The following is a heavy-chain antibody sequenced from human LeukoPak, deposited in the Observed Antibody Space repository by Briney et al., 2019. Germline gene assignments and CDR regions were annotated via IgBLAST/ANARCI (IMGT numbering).Heavy chain of an antibody. J-gene: IGHJ4*02. CDR1: GGSISSGGYH. Sequence: SQTLSLTCTVSGGSISSGGYHWSWIRQHPGKGLEWIGYIYYSGSTYYNPSLKSRVTISVDTSKNQFSLKLSSVTAADTAVYYCARELWKTFDYWGQGTLVTVSS. CDR2: IYYSGST. V-gene: IGHV4-31*03. CDR3: ARELWKTFDY. D-gene: IGHD5-18*01.